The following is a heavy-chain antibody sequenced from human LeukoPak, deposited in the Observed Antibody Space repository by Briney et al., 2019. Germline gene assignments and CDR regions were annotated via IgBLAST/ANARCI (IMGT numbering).Heavy chain of an antibody. CDR1: GGSLSGSSSY. V-gene: IGHV4-39*01. CDR2: ILYSGTT. J-gene: IGHJ4*02. CDR3: AALGAYFDY. D-gene: IGHD4/OR15-4a*01. Sequence: SETLSLTCTVSGGSLSGSSSYWGWLRQPPGEGLEWIGNILYSGTTYYNPSLKSRVTISVDTSKNLFSMKLSSVTAADTAVYYCAALGAYFDYWGQGTLVTVSS.